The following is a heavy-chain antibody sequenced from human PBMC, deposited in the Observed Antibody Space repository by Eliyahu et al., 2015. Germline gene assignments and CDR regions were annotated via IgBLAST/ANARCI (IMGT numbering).Heavy chain of an antibody. CDR2: IYYSGST. CDR1: GGSISSSSYY. V-gene: IGHV4-39*01. Sequence: QLQLQESGPGLVKPSETLSLTCTVSGGSISSSSYYWGWIRQPPGKGLEWIGSIYYSGSTYYNPSLKSRVTISVDTSKNQFSLKLSSVTAADTAVYYCARRYYYDSSGNNWFDPWGQGTLVTVSS. CDR3: ARRYYYDSSGNNWFDP. D-gene: IGHD3-22*01. J-gene: IGHJ5*02.